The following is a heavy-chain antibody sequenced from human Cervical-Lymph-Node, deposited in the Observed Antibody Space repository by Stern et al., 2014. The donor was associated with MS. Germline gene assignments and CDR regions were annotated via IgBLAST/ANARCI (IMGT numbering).Heavy chain of an antibody. D-gene: IGHD6-19*01. CDR3: AKGKTVTGAGYGVDV. CDR1: GFTFSNYA. CDR2: ISGSGRKT. Sequence: EVQLVESGGGLVQPGGSLRLSCAPSGFTFSNYAMPWVRQAPGKGLEWVSRISGSGRKTFYAAPVKGRFASSRDNSKNTLYLQRNSLRAEDTAVYHCAKGKTVTGAGYGVDVWGQGTTVIVSS. V-gene: IGHV3-23*04. J-gene: IGHJ6*02.